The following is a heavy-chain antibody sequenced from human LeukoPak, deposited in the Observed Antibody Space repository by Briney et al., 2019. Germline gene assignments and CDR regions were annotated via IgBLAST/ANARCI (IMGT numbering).Heavy chain of an antibody. D-gene: IGHD3-10*01. J-gene: IGHJ4*02. Sequence: GSLRLSCATSGFSFSSYAMSWVRQAPGKGLEWIGYIYNSGSTNYNPSLKSRVTISVDTSKNQFSLKLSSVTAADTAVYYCARLVWFGEIKMGFDYWGQGTLVTVSS. CDR3: ARLVWFGEIKMGFDY. V-gene: IGHV4-59*01. CDR2: IYNSGST. CDR1: GFSFSSYA.